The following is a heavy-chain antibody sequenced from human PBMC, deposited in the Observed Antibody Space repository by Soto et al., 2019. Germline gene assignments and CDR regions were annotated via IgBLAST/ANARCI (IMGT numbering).Heavy chain of an antibody. J-gene: IGHJ5*02. Sequence: GESLKISCKGSGYSFTSYGISWVRQAPGQGLEWMGWISAYNGNTNYAQKLQGRVTMTTDTSTSTAYMELRSLRSDDTAVYYCARDPTLAQRGYSYGYWFDPWGQGTLVTVSS. D-gene: IGHD5-18*01. CDR3: ARDPTLAQRGYSYGYWFDP. CDR2: ISAYNGNT. V-gene: IGHV1-18*01. CDR1: GYSFTSYG.